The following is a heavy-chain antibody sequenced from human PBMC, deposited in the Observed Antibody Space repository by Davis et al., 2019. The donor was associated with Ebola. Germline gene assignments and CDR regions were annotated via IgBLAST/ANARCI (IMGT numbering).Heavy chain of an antibody. Sequence: GESLKISCAASGFIFSSYAMHWVRQAPGKGLEWVALKHHDGNTKFYADSVKGLFTISRDNSENSVHLQMNSLRAEDTAVYYCAKDSKSWAFDYWGQGTLVTVSS. CDR3: AKDSKSWAFDY. D-gene: IGHD3-16*01. CDR2: KHHDGNTK. J-gene: IGHJ4*02. CDR1: GFIFSSYA. V-gene: IGHV3-30*02.